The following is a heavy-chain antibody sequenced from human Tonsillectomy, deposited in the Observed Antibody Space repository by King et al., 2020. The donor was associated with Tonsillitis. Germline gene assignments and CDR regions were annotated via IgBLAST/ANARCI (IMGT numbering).Heavy chain of an antibody. D-gene: IGHD5/OR15-5a*01. CDR3: SRMVEGVYNYPFDY. V-gene: IGHV3-21*01. CDR2: ISSSSSYI. J-gene: IGHJ4*02. CDR1: GFTFSSYS. Sequence: VQLVESGGGLVKPGGSLRLSCAASGFTFSSYSMNWVRQAPGKGLEWVSSISSSSSYIYYADSVKGRFTISRDNAKNSLYLQMNSLRAEDTAVYYCSRMVEGVYNYPFDYWGQGTLVTVSS.